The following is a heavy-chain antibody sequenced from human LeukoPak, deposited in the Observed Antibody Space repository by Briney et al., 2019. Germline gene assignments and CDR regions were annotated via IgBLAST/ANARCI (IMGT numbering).Heavy chain of an antibody. D-gene: IGHD3-9*01. CDR2: INHSGST. CDR3: ARPPPYLTGYYSSWFDP. J-gene: IGHJ5*02. V-gene: IGHV4-34*01. CDR1: GGSFSGYY. Sequence: SETLSLTCAVYGGSFSGYYWSWIRQPPGRGLEWIGEINHSGSTNYNPSLKSRVTISVDTSKNQFSLKLSSVTAADTAVYYCARPPPYLTGYYSSWFDPWGQGTLVTVSS.